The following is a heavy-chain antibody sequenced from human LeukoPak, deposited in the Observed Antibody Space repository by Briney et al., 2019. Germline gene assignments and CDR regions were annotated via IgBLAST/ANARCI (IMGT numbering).Heavy chain of an antibody. D-gene: IGHD6-6*01. J-gene: IGHJ4*02. Sequence: GGSLRLSCEASGFTFSKYGMPWVRQAPGKGLEWVAVIWYDGSNKYYVDSVKGRFTISRDNSKNTLYLQMNSLRAEDTAVYYCARERSSSCFDYWGQGTLVTVSS. V-gene: IGHV3-33*01. CDR3: ARERSSSCFDY. CDR2: IWYDGSNK. CDR1: GFTFSKYG.